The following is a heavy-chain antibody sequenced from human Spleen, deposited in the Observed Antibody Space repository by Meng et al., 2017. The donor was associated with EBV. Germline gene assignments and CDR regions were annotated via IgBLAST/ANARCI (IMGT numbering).Heavy chain of an antibody. V-gene: IGHV1-3*01. Sequence: LGPSGVEVKKPGGSLKVTCKASGDNFTSYAMHWVRQATGQRLEWMGWINGGSGNTKYSQKFQGRVTITRDTSASTVYMELSSLRSEESAVYYCARSIDSGVFDPWGQGTLVTVSS. CDR3: ARSIDSGVFDP. D-gene: IGHD1-26*01. CDR2: INGGSGNT. CDR1: GDNFTSYA. J-gene: IGHJ5*02.